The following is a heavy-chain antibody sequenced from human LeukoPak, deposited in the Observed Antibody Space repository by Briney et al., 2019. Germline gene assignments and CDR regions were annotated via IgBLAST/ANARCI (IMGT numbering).Heavy chain of an antibody. V-gene: IGHV3-48*04. J-gene: IGHJ3*02. CDR2: ISSSSSTI. D-gene: IGHD6-19*01. CDR1: GFTFSSYK. Sequence: GGSLGLSCAASGFTFSSYKMNWVRQAPGKGLEWVSHISSSSSTIYYADSVKGRFTISRDNAKNSLYLQMNSLRAEDTSVYYCARASSGHDAFDIWGQGTMVTVSS. CDR3: ARASSGHDAFDI.